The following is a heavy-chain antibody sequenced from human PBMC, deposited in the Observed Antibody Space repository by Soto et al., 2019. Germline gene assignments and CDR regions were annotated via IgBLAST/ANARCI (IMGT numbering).Heavy chain of an antibody. J-gene: IGHJ5*02. CDR3: TRGVLA. CDR1: GGSVSSGGYS. D-gene: IGHD2-8*01. Sequence: QVQLQESASRVVRPSQTLSVTCSVSGGSVSSGGYSWSWIRQPPGKGLEWIGFISHSGSPEYNPSLKRRVTISVDKSKHQISLELSSVTASDTAVYYCTRGVLAWGPGTLVTVSS. V-gene: IGHV4-30-2*01. CDR2: ISHSGSP.